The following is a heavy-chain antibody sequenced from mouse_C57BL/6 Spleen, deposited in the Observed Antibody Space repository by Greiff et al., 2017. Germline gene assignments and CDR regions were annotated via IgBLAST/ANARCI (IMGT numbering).Heavy chain of an antibody. Sequence: QVQLQQSGPELVKPGASVKLSCKASGYTFTSYDINWVKQRPGQGLEWIGRIYPRDGSTKYNEKFKGKATLTVDTSSSTAYMELHSLTSEDSAVYFCARRVPSYRGYYFDDWGQGTTLTVSS. V-gene: IGHV1-85*01. CDR1: GYTFTSYD. CDR2: IYPRDGST. CDR3: ARRVPSYRGYYFDD. D-gene: IGHD2-12*01. J-gene: IGHJ2*01.